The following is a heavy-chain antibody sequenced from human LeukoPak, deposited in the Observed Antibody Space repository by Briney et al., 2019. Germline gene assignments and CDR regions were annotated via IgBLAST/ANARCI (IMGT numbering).Heavy chain of an antibody. J-gene: IGHJ5*02. D-gene: IGHD4-17*01. CDR2: IVNSGGST. CDR1: GFTFSSYA. Sequence: GGSLRLSCAASGFTFSSYAMSWVRQAPGKGLEWVSVIVNSGGSTYYADSVKGRFTISRDTSKNTLYLQINSLRVEDTAVYYCIVFGDSNHWGQGTLVTVSS. CDR3: IVFGDSNH. V-gene: IGHV3-23*01.